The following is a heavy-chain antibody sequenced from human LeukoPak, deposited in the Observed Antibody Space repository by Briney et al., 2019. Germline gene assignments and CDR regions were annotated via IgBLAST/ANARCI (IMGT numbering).Heavy chain of an antibody. CDR2: INPSGGST. D-gene: IGHD3-22*01. V-gene: IGHV1-46*01. J-gene: IGHJ4*02. CDR3: ARDRWGQGDSSGYYYFPFSLGSDY. CDR1: GYTFTSYY. Sequence: ASVKVSCKASGYTFTSYYMHWVRQAPGQGLEWMGIINPSGGSTSYAQKFQGRVTMTRDTSTSTVYMGLSSLRSEDTAVYYCARDRWGQGDSSGYYYFPFSLGSDYWGQGTLVTVSS.